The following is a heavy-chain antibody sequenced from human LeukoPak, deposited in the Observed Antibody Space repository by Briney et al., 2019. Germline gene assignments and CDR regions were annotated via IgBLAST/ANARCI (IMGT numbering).Heavy chain of an antibody. D-gene: IGHD3-9*01. CDR1: GYTFTSYY. CDR3: ARGPQRRSFDWLRGSPYYYYCYMDV. J-gene: IGHJ6*03. CDR2: INPSGGST. Sequence: GASVKVSCKASGYTFTSYYMHWVRQAPGQGLEWMGIINPSGGSTSYAQKFQGRVTMTRDMSTSTVYMELSSLRSEDTAVYYCARGPQRRSFDWLRGSPYYYYCYMDVWGKGTTVTVSS. V-gene: IGHV1-46*01.